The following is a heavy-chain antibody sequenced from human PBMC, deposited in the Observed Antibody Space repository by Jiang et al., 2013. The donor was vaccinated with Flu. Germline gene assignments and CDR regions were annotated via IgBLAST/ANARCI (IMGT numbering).Heavy chain of an antibody. CDR2: ISYDGRNK. Sequence: GRSLRLSCAAAGFSFSTYGMHWVRQAPGKGPEWMAVISYDGRNKYYADSVKGRFTISRDNSKNTVYLQMNSLRAEDTAVYYCAKSLALTYFYYGLNVWGQGTTVTVSS. D-gene: IGHD2-21*01. J-gene: IGHJ6*02. CDR1: GFSFSTYG. V-gene: IGHV3-30*18. CDR3: AKSLALTYFYYGLNV.